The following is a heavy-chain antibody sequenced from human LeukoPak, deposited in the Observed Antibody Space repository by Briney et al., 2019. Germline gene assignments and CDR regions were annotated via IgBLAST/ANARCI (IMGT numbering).Heavy chain of an antibody. Sequence: GGSLRLSCAASGFTFSDYDMNWVRQAPGKGLEWVSSISSSSIYVSYADSVKGRYTISRDNAKNSLYLQMNSLRAEDTAVYYCARGGIRIAAARLFDYWGQGTLVTVSS. CDR1: GFTFSDYD. CDR2: ISSSSIYV. CDR3: ARGGIRIAAARLFDY. V-gene: IGHV3-21*01. D-gene: IGHD6-13*01. J-gene: IGHJ4*02.